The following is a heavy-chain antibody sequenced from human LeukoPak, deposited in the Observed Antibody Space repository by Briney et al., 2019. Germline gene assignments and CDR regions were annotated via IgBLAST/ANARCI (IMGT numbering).Heavy chain of an antibody. CDR1: GGSISSSTYY. Sequence: SETLSLTCTVSGGSISSSTYYWGWIRQPPGKGLEWIGTIYYSGSTYYNPSLQSRVTISVDTSKSQFSLKLRSVTAADTAVYYCARGPAPTGKISFGFGPLDYHYSYMDVWGKGTTVTVSS. CDR3: ARGPAPTGKISFGFGPLDYHYSYMDV. CDR2: IYYSGST. D-gene: IGHD3-10*01. V-gene: IGHV4-39*01. J-gene: IGHJ6*03.